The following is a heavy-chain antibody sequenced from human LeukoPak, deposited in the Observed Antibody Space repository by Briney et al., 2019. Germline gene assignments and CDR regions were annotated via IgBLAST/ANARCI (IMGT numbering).Heavy chain of an antibody. CDR2: ISSSGSTI. D-gene: IGHD3-22*01. J-gene: IGHJ4*02. Sequence: GGSLRLSCAASGFTFSDYYMSWIRQAPGKGLEWVSYISSSGSTICYADSVKGRFTISRDNAKNSLYLQMNSLRAEDTAVYYCARYYYDSSGYYMGGDYWGQGTLVTVSS. CDR1: GFTFSDYY. CDR3: ARYYYDSSGYYMGGDY. V-gene: IGHV3-11*01.